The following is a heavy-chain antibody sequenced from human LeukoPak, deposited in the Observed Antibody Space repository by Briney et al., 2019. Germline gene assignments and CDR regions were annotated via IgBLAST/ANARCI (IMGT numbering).Heavy chain of an antibody. V-gene: IGHV4-59*02. D-gene: IGHD2-2*01. CDR2: IYYTGTT. CDR1: GGSVSSHF. Sequence: SETLSLTCTVSGGSVSSHFWSWIRQPPGKGLELIGHIYYTGTTYYTPSLNSRVTISLDTSRNQFSLRLTSVTDADTAVYYCARFSSDCSTASCYLTYWGQGTLVTVSS. J-gene: IGHJ4*02. CDR3: ARFSSDCSTASCYLTY.